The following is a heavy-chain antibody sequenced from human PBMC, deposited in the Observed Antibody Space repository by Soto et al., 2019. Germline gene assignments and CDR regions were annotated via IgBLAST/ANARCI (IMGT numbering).Heavy chain of an antibody. V-gene: IGHV1-69*12. CDR3: ASHGLRAARRDYYYYGMDV. D-gene: IGHD6-6*01. J-gene: IGHJ6*02. CDR1: GGTFSSYA. Sequence: QVQLVQSGAEVMKPGSSVKVSCKASGGTFSSYAISWVRQAPGQGLEWMGGIIPIFGTANYAQKFQGRVTITADESTSTAYMELSSLRSEDTAVYYCASHGLRAARRDYYYYGMDVWGQGTTVTVSS. CDR2: IIPIFGTA.